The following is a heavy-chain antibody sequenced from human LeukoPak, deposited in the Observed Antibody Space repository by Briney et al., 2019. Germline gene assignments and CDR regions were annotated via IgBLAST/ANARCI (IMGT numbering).Heavy chain of an antibody. Sequence: SETLSLTCTVSGGSISSYYWSWIRQPPGKGLEWIGYIYYSGSTNYNPSLKSRVTISVDTSKNQFSLKLSSVTAADTAVYYCARDYYGSGSYLDYWGQGTLVTVSS. CDR3: ARDYYGSGSYLDY. CDR1: GGSISSYY. CDR2: IYYSGST. J-gene: IGHJ4*02. D-gene: IGHD3-10*01. V-gene: IGHV4-59*01.